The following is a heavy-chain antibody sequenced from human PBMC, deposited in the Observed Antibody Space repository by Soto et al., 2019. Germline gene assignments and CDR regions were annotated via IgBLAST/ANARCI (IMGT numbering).Heavy chain of an antibody. Sequence: QVQLQESGPGLVQPSKTLSLTCTVSGGSISSYYWSWIRQPPGKELQYIGYIYYSGRTNYNPSPNRRVTIADDTSTNHFSLTLSSVTAADTAVYYCARGWWEREVYVMDVWGQGTTVTVSS. J-gene: IGHJ6*02. D-gene: IGHD1-26*01. V-gene: IGHV4-59*08. CDR2: IYYSGRT. CDR3: ARGWWEREVYVMDV. CDR1: GGSISSYY.